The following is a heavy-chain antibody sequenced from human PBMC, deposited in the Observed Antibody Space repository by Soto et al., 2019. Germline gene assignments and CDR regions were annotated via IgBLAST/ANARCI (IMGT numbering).Heavy chain of an antibody. D-gene: IGHD6-19*01. V-gene: IGHV4-30-2*01. CDR1: GGSISSGGYS. CDR3: AGAGGLGAVAVDC. Sequence: QLQLQESGSGLVKPSQTLSLTCAVSGGSISSGGYSWSWIRQPPGKGLEWIGYIYHSGSTYYNASLKSRLTISVDRSKNQFSLKLNSVTAADTAVYYCAGAGGLGAVAVDCWGQGTLVTVSS. CDR2: IYHSGST. J-gene: IGHJ4*02.